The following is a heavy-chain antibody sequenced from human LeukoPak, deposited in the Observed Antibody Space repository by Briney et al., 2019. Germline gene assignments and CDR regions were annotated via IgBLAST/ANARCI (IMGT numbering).Heavy chain of an antibody. CDR3: AKDRQDTSYGMDV. J-gene: IGHJ6*02. CDR1: GSTISGYY. V-gene: IGHV3-9*01. CDR2: ISWNSGSK. Sequence: GGSLRLSCAASGSTISGYYMHWVRQAPGKGLVWVSGISWNSGSKDYADSVKGRFTISRDNDKKSLYLHMNSLRPEDTALYYCAKDRQDTSYGMDVWGQGTTVTVSS.